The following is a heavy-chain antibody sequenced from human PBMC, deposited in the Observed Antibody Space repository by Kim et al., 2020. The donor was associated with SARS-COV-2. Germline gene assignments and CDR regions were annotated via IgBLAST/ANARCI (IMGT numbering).Heavy chain of an antibody. V-gene: IGHV3-53*04. Sequence: YYADCGRGRFTISRHISKNTLFLQMTGLRAEDTALYYCARGSTAGTHIDYWGQGTLVTVSS. D-gene: IGHD1-1*01. CDR3: ARGSTAGTHIDY. J-gene: IGHJ4*02.